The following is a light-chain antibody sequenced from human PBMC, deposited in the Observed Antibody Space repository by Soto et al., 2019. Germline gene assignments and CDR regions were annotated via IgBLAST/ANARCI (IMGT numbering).Light chain of an antibody. Sequence: EIVMTQSPATLSVSPGERATLSCRASQSVSSNLAWYQQKPGQAPRLLIYCASTRATGIPARFSGSGSGTEFTLTISSLQSEDFEVYYCQQYNNWPRGTFGQGTKVEIK. CDR1: QSVSSN. V-gene: IGKV3-15*01. J-gene: IGKJ1*01. CDR3: QQYNNWPRGT. CDR2: CAS.